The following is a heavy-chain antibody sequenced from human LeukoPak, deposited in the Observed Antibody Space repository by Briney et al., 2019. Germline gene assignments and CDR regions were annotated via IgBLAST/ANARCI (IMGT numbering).Heavy chain of an antibody. CDR2: IGTAGDT. J-gene: IGHJ3*02. D-gene: IGHD1-26*01. V-gene: IGHV3-13*01. CDR3: ARVFKGGAFDI. CDR1: GFTFSSYD. Sequence: GGSLRLSCAASGFTFSSYDMHWVRQATGKGLEWVSAIGTAGDTYYPGSVKGRFTISRENAKNSLYLQMNSLRAGDTAVYYCARVFKGGAFDIWGQGTMVTVSS.